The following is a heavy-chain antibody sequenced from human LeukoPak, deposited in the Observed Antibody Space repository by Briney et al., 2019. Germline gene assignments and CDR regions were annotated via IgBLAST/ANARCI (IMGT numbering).Heavy chain of an antibody. CDR3: ARYDNGKDYFDY. D-gene: IGHD1-1*01. Sequence: PGGSLRLSCAASGFTFSSYAMHWVRQAPGKGLEWVTVISYHARDQFYADSVKGRFTVSRDNSKNTLYLQMSSLRAEDTALYYCARYDNGKDYFDYWGQGTLVTVSS. CDR2: ISYHARDQ. CDR1: GFTFSSYA. J-gene: IGHJ4*02. V-gene: IGHV3-30*04.